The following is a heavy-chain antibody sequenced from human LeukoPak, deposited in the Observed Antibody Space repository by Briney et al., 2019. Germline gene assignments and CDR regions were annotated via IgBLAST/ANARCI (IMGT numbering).Heavy chain of an antibody. CDR3: ARFSSGYYHNFDY. D-gene: IGHD3-22*01. CDR1: GASINSGGYY. CDR2: INYSGST. J-gene: IGHJ4*02. V-gene: IGHV4-31*03. Sequence: SETLPLTCTVSGASINSGGYYWSWIRQHPGKGLEWIGYINYSGSTHDNPSLKSRVTISVDTSKNQFSLKLSSVTAADTAVYYCARFSSGYYHNFDYWGQGTLVTVSS.